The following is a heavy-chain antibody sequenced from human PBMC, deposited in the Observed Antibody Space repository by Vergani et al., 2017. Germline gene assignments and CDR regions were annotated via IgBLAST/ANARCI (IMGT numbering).Heavy chain of an antibody. CDR3: ARVPGPGSSSWYWFDP. Sequence: QVQLVQSGAEVKKPGSSVKVSCKASGGTFSSYAISWVRQAPGQGLEWMGGIIPIFGTANYAQKFQGRVTITADESTSTAYMELSSLRAEDTAVYYCARVPGPGSSSWYWFDPWGQGTLVTVSS. CDR1: GGTFSSYA. CDR2: IIPIFGTA. J-gene: IGHJ5*02. D-gene: IGHD6-13*01. V-gene: IGHV1-69*01.